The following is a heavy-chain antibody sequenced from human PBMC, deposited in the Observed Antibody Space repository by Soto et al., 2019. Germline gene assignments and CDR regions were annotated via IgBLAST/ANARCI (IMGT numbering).Heavy chain of an antibody. D-gene: IGHD2-8*01. CDR1: GYTFSSYG. J-gene: IGHJ6*02. V-gene: IGHV1-18*01. CDR2: INAYNDNS. CDR3: VWSGVYCINNICNLYFYGMDV. Sequence: QVQLVQSGAEVKKPGASVKVSCKTSGYTFSSYGINWVRQAPGQGLGWMGCINAYNDNSDYRQHLQGRVTMTTDTSWDTAYMELRSLRSDDTAVYYCVWSGVYCINNICNLYFYGMDVWGQGTTVKVSS.